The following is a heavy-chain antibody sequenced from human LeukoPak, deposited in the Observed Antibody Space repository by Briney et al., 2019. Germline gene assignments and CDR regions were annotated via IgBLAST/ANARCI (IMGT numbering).Heavy chain of an antibody. CDR1: GFTFSSYG. Sequence: GGSLRLSCAASGFTFSSYGMHWVRQAPGKGLEWVSAISGSGGSTYYADSVKGRFTISRDNSKNTLYLQMNSLRAEDTAVYYCAKDLWFGEPTDGMDVWGKGTTVTVSS. J-gene: IGHJ6*04. V-gene: IGHV3-23*01. CDR2: ISGSGGST. CDR3: AKDLWFGEPTDGMDV. D-gene: IGHD3-10*01.